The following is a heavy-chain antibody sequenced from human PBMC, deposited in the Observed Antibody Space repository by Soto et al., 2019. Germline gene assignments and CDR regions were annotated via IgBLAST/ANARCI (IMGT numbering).Heavy chain of an antibody. V-gene: IGHV5-10-1*01. Sequence: GESLKISCKGSGYSFAGYWITWVRQNPGKGLEWMGRIDPSDSQTYYSPSFRGHVTISVTKSITTVFLQWSSLRASDTAMYYCARQIYDSDTGPNFQYYFDSWGQGTPVTVSS. D-gene: IGHD3-22*01. CDR2: IDPSDSQT. J-gene: IGHJ4*02. CDR1: GYSFAGYW. CDR3: ARQIYDSDTGPNFQYYFDS.